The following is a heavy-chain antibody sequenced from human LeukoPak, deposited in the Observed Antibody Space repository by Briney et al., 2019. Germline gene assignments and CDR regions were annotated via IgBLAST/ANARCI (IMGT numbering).Heavy chain of an antibody. CDR3: ARHFLRFGEFSYYYYYMDG. CDR2: IYNSGST. J-gene: IGHJ6*03. Sequence: SETLSLTCTVSVGSISSYYWTWIRQPPRKGLGWIGYIYNSGSTNYNPSLKSRVTISVYTSKNQFSLKLRSVTAADTAVYYCARHFLRFGEFSYYYYYMDGWGKGCTVTISS. V-gene: IGHV4-59*08. D-gene: IGHD3-10*01. CDR1: VGSISSYY.